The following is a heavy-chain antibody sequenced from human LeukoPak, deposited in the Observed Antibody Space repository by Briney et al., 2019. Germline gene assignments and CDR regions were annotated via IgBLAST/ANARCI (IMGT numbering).Heavy chain of an antibody. D-gene: IGHD2-15*01. J-gene: IGHJ4*02. Sequence: KPGGSLRFSCAASGFTFSSYSMNWVRQAPGKGLEWVSSISSSSSYIYYADSVKGRFTISRDNAKNSLYLQMNSLRAEDTAVYYCARVFEPIVVGYPLDYWGQGTLVTVSS. CDR1: GFTFSSYS. V-gene: IGHV3-21*01. CDR3: ARVFEPIVVGYPLDY. CDR2: ISSSSSYI.